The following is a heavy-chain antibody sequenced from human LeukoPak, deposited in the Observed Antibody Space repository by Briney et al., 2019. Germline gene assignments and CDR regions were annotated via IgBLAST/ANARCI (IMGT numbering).Heavy chain of an antibody. Sequence: SETLSLTRTVSGGSISSYYWSWIRQPPGKGLECLGYIYYSGSTNYSPSLKSRVTISVDTSKNQFSLKLSSVTAADTAVYYCAREDSSSWEHAFDIWGQGTMVTVSS. D-gene: IGHD6-13*01. CDR1: GGSISSYY. V-gene: IGHV4-59*08. CDR2: IYYSGST. J-gene: IGHJ3*02. CDR3: AREDSSSWEHAFDI.